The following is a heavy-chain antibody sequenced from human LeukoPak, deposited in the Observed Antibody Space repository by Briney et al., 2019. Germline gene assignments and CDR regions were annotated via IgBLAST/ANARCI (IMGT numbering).Heavy chain of an antibody. J-gene: IGHJ5*02. Sequence: GGSLRLSCAASGFTVTTNYMNWVRQAPGKGLEWVSSIFPSGGEIHYADSVRGRFTISRDNSKSTLSLQMNSLRAEDTAIYYCVTYRQVMLPFEAWGQGTLVTVSS. CDR2: IFPSGGEI. V-gene: IGHV3-53*01. D-gene: IGHD5-18*01. CDR3: VTYRQVMLPFEA. CDR1: GFTVTTNY.